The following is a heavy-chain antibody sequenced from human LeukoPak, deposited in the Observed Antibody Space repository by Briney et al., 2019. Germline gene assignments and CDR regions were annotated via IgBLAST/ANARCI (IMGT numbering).Heavy chain of an antibody. Sequence: PRGSLRLSCAPSGFTLCSNHMCWVRAAPGKGVEWVSLIYSGGSIYYAESVKGRFTISRDNSKNTMYLQMSSLRAEDTAVYYCARRAPVCGGGAGIFCDYWGQGTLVTVSS. CDR3: ARRAPVCGGGAGIFCDY. CDR2: IYSGGSI. J-gene: IGHJ4*02. CDR1: GFTLCSNH. D-gene: IGHD3-10*01. V-gene: IGHV3-53*01.